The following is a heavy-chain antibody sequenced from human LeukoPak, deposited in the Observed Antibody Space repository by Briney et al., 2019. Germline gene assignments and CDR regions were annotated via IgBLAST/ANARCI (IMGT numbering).Heavy chain of an antibody. CDR3: ARENNLLWFGELFWWFDP. CDR1: GGSISSGSYY. CDR2: IYTSGST. V-gene: IGHV4-61*02. J-gene: IGHJ5*02. D-gene: IGHD3-10*01. Sequence: SETLSLTCTVAGGSISSGSYYWSWIRQPAGKGLEWIGRIYTSGSTNYNPSLKSRVTISVDTSKNQFSLKLSSVTAADTAVYYCARENNLLWFGELFWWFDPWGQGTLVTVSS.